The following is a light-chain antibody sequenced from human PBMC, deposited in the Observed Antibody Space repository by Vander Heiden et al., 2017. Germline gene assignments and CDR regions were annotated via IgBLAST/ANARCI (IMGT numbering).Light chain of an antibody. J-gene: IGLJ2*01. CDR3: QVWDSSTVV. CDR2: RDS. V-gene: IGLV3-9*01. Sequence: SSELTQPLTVSVALGQTARITCGGNNMGSKNVHWYQQKPGQAPVLVIYRDSNRPSGIPERFSGSNSGNTATLTISRAQAGDEADYYCQVWDSSTVVFGGGTKLTVL. CDR1: NMGSKN.